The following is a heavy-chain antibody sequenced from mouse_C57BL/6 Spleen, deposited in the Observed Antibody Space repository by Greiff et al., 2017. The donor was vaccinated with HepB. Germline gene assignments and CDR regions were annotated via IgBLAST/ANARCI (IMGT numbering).Heavy chain of an antibody. CDR2: INPNNGGT. J-gene: IGHJ3*01. CDR3: ASNDYDGGFAY. CDR1: GYTFTDYY. V-gene: IGHV1-26*01. Sequence: EVQLQQSGPELVKPGASVKISCKASGYTFTDYYMNWVKQSHGKSLEWIGDINPNNGGTSYNQKFKGKATLTVDKSSSTAYMELRSLTSEDSAVYYCASNDYDGGFAYWGQGTLVTVSA. D-gene: IGHD2-4*01.